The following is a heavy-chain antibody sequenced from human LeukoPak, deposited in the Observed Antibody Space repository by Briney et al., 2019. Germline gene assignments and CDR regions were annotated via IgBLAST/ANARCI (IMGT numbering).Heavy chain of an antibody. CDR3: AKGGAGYYGSGSKYGMDV. CDR2: INHSGST. CDR1: GGSFSGYY. V-gene: IGHV4-34*01. J-gene: IGHJ6*04. D-gene: IGHD3-10*01. Sequence: SETLSLTCAVYGGSFSGYYWSWIRQPPGKGLEWIGGINHSGSTNYNPSLKSRVTISVDTSKNQFSLKLSSVTAADTAVYYCAKGGAGYYGSGSKYGMDVWGKGTTVTVSS.